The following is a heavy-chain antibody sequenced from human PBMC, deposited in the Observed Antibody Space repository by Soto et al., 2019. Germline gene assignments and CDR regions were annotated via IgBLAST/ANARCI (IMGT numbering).Heavy chain of an antibody. CDR1: GFTFANAW. J-gene: IGHJ6*02. CDR2: IKSRTDDGTA. V-gene: IGHV3-15*01. CDR3: TTGFAAAGGTGATWLLYYLYYGFDV. Sequence: PGGSLRLSCAASGFTFANAWMSWVRQAPGKGLEWVGRIKSRTDDGTADYAAPVKGRSTISRDDSRNTLYLQMNSLKTEDTAVYFCTTGFAAAGGTGATWLLYYLYYGFDVWGQVPTVTVS. D-gene: IGHD6-13*01.